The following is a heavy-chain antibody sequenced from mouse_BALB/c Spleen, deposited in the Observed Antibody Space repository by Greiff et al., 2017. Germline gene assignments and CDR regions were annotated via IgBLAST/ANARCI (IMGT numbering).Heavy chain of an antibody. CDR2: INPSTGYT. CDR3: ARWGTTVVAPDY. J-gene: IGHJ2*01. Sequence: QVHVKQSGAELAKPGASVKMSCKASGYTFTSYWMHWVKQRPGQGLEWIGYINPSTGYTEYNQKFKDKATLTADKSSSTAYMQLSSLTSEDSAVYYCARWGTTVVAPDYWGQGTTLTVSS. V-gene: IGHV1-7*01. D-gene: IGHD1-1*01. CDR1: GYTFTSYW.